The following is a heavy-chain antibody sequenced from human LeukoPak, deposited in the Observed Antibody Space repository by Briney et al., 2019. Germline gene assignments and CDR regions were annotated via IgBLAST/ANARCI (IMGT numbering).Heavy chain of an antibody. J-gene: IGHJ3*02. D-gene: IGHD4-23*01. CDR1: GFTFSSYS. Sequence: GGSLRPSCAASGFTFSSYSMNWVRQAPGKGLEWVSSISSSSSYIYYADSVKGRFTISRDNAKNSLYLQMNSLRAEDTAVYYCATLADPTGGAFDIWGQGTMVTVSS. V-gene: IGHV3-21*01. CDR3: ATLADPTGGAFDI. CDR2: ISSSSSYI.